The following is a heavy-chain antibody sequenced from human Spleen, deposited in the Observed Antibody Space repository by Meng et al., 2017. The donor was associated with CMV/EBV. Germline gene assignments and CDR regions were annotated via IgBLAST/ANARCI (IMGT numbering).Heavy chain of an antibody. CDR3: ARIGSYYESDY. CDR1: CGALRGCY. Sequence: QVEREQRGGGLLHAPETLFLICGVDCGALRGCYWSCILRPPGKGLEGIGENNYSGSTNNNPSLKSRVTISVDTSKNQFSRKLSSVTAADTAVYYCARIGSYYESDYWGQGTLVTVSS. V-gene: IGHV4-34*01. J-gene: IGHJ4*02. CDR2: NNYSGST. D-gene: IGHD1-26*01.